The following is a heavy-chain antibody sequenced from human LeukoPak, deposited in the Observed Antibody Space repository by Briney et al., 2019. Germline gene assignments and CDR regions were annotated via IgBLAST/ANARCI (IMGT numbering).Heavy chain of an antibody. Sequence: PGGSLRLSCAASGFTFSTYWMTWVRQAPGKGLEWVANIKQDGSERYYVDSVKGRFTISRDNAKNSLYLQMNSLRAEDTALYYCAKALWFGESSFDYWGQGTLVTVSS. V-gene: IGHV3-7*03. D-gene: IGHD3-10*01. CDR2: IKQDGSER. CDR3: AKALWFGESSFDY. J-gene: IGHJ4*02. CDR1: GFTFSTYW.